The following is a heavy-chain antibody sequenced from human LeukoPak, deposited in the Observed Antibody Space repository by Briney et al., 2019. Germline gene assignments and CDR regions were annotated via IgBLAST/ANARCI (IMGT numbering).Heavy chain of an antibody. D-gene: IGHD3-22*01. V-gene: IGHV3-23*01. CDR2: ISGSGGST. Sequence: GGSLRLSCAASGFTFSSYAMSWVRQAPGKGLEWVSDISGSGGSTYYADSVKGGFTISRDNSKKTLYLQMNSLRAEDTAVYYCAIMHPYYDGSGYWVQWGQGTLVTVSS. J-gene: IGHJ4*02. CDR1: GFTFSSYA. CDR3: AIMHPYYDGSGYWVQ.